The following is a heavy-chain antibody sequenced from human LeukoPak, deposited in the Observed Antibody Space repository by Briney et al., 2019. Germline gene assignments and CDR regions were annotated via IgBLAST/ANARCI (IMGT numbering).Heavy chain of an antibody. CDR1: GFTVSSKY. CDR3: ARDFQDYYGSGSYFDY. Sequence: GGSLRLSCAASGFTVSSKYMSWVRQAPGKGLEWVSVIYSGGSTYYADSVKGRFTISRDNSKNTLYLQMNSLRAEDTAVYYCARDFQDYYGSGSYFDYWGQGTLVTVSS. D-gene: IGHD3-10*01. V-gene: IGHV3-53*01. CDR2: IYSGGST. J-gene: IGHJ4*02.